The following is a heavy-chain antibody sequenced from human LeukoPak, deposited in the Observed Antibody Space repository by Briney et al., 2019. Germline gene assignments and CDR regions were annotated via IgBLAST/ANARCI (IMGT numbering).Heavy chain of an antibody. CDR3: ARDGPTYYDILTGYSPSHYFDY. CDR1: GGSISSSSSY. V-gene: IGHV4-39*07. D-gene: IGHD3-9*01. CDR2: IYYSGSS. Sequence: PSETLSLTCTVSGGSISSSSSYWGWIRQPPGKGLERIATIYYSGSSYYNPSLKSRVTISVDTSNNQFSLKLSSVTAADTAVYYCARDGPTYYDILTGYSPSHYFDYWGQGTLVTVSS. J-gene: IGHJ4*02.